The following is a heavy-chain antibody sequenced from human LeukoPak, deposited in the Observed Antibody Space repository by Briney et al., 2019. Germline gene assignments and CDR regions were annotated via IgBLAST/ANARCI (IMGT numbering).Heavy chain of an antibody. Sequence: GESLKISCKGSGYSFTSYWIGWVRQMPGKGLEWMGIISPGDSDTRYSPSFQGQVTISADKSISTAYLQWSSLKASDTAMYYCARFGAMVRGVISEFDYWGQGTLVTVSS. CDR3: ARFGAMVRGVISEFDY. J-gene: IGHJ4*02. CDR1: GYSFTSYW. D-gene: IGHD3-10*01. V-gene: IGHV5-51*01. CDR2: ISPGDSDT.